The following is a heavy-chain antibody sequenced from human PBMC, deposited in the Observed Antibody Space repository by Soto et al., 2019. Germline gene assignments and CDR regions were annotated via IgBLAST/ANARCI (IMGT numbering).Heavy chain of an antibody. CDR2: ISYDGSNK. CDR1: GFTFSSYA. D-gene: IGHD2-15*01. J-gene: IGHJ4*02. Sequence: GGSLRLSCAASGFTFSSYAMHWVRQAPGKGLEWVAVISYDGSNKYYADSVKGRFTISRDNSKNTLYLQMNSLRAEDTAVYYCAREIGSKGRVFDYWGQGTLVTVSS. CDR3: AREIGSKGRVFDY. V-gene: IGHV3-30-3*01.